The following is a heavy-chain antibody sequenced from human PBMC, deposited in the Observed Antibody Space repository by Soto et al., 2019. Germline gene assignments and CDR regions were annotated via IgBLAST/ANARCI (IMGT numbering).Heavy chain of an antibody. J-gene: IGHJ3*02. Sequence: PSETLSLTCTVSGGSISSYYWSWIRQPPGKGLEWIGYIYYSGSTNYNPSLKSRVTISVDTSKNQFSLKLSSVTAADTAVYYCARLLVGILGATRGAFDIWAQGTLVPVSS. CDR3: ARLLVGILGATRGAFDI. V-gene: IGHV4-59*08. CDR2: IYYSGST. CDR1: GGSISSYY. D-gene: IGHD1-26*01.